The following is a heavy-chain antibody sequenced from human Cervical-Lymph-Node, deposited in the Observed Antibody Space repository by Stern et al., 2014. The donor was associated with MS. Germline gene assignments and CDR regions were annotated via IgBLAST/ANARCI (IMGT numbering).Heavy chain of an antibody. J-gene: IGHJ3*02. CDR3: ARIGPYYDSRGYSLDVFDI. D-gene: IGHD3-22*01. CDR1: GFPFSDHY. V-gene: IGHV3-72*01. Sequence: EVQLVESGGCFVQPGGSLRLSCAASGFPFSDHYIACVRQAPGKVLEWVRRIRSEAHRYTTASAASVKGRFTTSRDDSKNTAYLQMNSLKAEDTAVYYCARIGPYYDSRGYSLDVFDIWGQGTVVTVSS. CDR2: IRSEAHRYTT.